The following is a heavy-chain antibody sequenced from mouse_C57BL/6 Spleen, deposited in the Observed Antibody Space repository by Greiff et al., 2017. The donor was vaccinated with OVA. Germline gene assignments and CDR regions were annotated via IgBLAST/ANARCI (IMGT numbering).Heavy chain of an antibody. CDR1: GYTFTDYE. CDR3: TRGGIYCGNPDV. CDR2: IDPETGGT. D-gene: IGHD2-1*01. Sequence: QVQLQQSGAELVRPGASVTLSCKASGYTFTDYEMHWVKQTPVHGLEWIGAIDPETGGTAYNQKFKGKAILTADKSSSPAYMELRSLTSEDSAGYYGTRGGIYCGNPDVWGTGTTVTVSS. J-gene: IGHJ1*03. V-gene: IGHV1-15*01.